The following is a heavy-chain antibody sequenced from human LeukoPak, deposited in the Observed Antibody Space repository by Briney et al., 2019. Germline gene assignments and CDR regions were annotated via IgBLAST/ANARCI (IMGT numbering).Heavy chain of an antibody. Sequence: ASVKISCKLSGYTFTDYYIHWGQQAHGQGLEWMGLVDPEDGETIYAEKFQGRVTITADTSTDTAYMELSSLRSEDTAVYYCATDLAVDYYYMDVWGKGTTVTVSS. D-gene: IGHD2-15*01. J-gene: IGHJ6*03. CDR2: VDPEDGET. CDR3: ATDLAVDYYYMDV. CDR1: GYTFTDYY. V-gene: IGHV1-69-2*01.